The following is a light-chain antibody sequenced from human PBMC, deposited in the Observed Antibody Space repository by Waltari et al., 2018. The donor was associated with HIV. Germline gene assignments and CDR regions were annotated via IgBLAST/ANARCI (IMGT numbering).Light chain of an antibody. V-gene: IGKV1-27*01. CDR3: QNYNSAPQIT. Sequence: DIQMTQSPSSQSASVGDRVTITCRATQGITNYLAWYQQKPGKAPKLLIYAASTLQSGVPRRFSGSGSGTDFTLTINSLQPEDVATYYCQNYNSAPQITFGHGTRLEIK. CDR1: QGITNY. J-gene: IGKJ5*01. CDR2: AAS.